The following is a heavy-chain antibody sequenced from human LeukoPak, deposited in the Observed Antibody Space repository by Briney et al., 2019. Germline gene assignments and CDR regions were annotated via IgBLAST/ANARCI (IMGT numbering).Heavy chain of an antibody. CDR3: ARETPSNYGSGSYYGYYYYYYGMDV. V-gene: IGHV3-23*01. D-gene: IGHD3-10*01. CDR1: GFTFSRYG. Sequence: GGSLRLSCAASGFTFSRYGMNWVRQAPGKGLEWVSTISTSGGSTYYADSVKGRFTISRDNSKNTLYLQMNSLRAEDTAVYYCARETPSNYGSGSYYGYYYYYYGMDVWGQGTTVTVSS. CDR2: ISTSGGST. J-gene: IGHJ6*02.